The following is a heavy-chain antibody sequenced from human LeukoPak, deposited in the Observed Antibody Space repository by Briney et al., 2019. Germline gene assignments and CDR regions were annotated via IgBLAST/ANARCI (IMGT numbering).Heavy chain of an antibody. CDR3: ARAYNWNDWRVWNYYYGMDV. CDR2: ISYDGSNK. J-gene: IGHJ6*02. CDR1: GFTFSSYG. D-gene: IGHD1-20*01. V-gene: IGHV3-30*03. Sequence: GRSLRLSCAASGFTFSSYGMHWVRQAPGKGLEWVAVISYDGSNKYYADSVKGRFTISRDNSKNTLYLQMNSLRAEDTAVYYCARAYNWNDWRVWNYYYGMDVWGQGTTVTVSS.